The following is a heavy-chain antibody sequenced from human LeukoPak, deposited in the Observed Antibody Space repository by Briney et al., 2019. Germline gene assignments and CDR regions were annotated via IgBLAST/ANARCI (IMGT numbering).Heavy chain of an antibody. J-gene: IGHJ4*02. Sequence: GGSLRLSCAASGFTFSDYALGWVRQAPGRGLEWVATLSGSGAGTYYSDSVQGRFAISRDNSKRTLFLQMNSLRAEDTAFYYCAKAELGVDTFFDYWGQGTLVTVSS. CDR1: GFTFSDYA. CDR2: LSGSGAGT. D-gene: IGHD3-3*01. CDR3: AKAELGVDTFFDY. V-gene: IGHV3-23*01.